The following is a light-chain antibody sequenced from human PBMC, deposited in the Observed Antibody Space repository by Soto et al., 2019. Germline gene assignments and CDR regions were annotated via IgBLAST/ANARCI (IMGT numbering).Light chain of an antibody. CDR3: QQYGSSPTT. J-gene: IGKJ1*01. CDR1: QSVRGTS. V-gene: IGKV3-20*01. Sequence: DIVLTQSPGTLSLSPGERATLSCRASQSVRGTSLAWYQQKPGQAPRLLIYDASSRATGIPDRFSGGGSGTDFTLTISRLEPEDFAVYYCQQYGSSPTTFGQGTKVEIK. CDR2: DAS.